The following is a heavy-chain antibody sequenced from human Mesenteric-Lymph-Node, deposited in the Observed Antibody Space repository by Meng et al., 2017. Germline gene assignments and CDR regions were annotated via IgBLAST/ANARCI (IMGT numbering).Heavy chain of an antibody. J-gene: IGHJ4*02. V-gene: IGHV3-21*01. CDR3: ARNVRLRDGYNSDY. CDR2: ISSSSSYI. CDR1: GFTFSSYS. Sequence: ELQLVESGGGLVKPGGSLRLSCAASGFTFSSYSMNWVRQAPGKGLEWVSSISSSSSYIYYADSVKGRFTISRDNAKNSLYLQMNSLRAEDTAVYYCARNVRLRDGYNSDYWGQGTLVTVSS. D-gene: IGHD5-24*01.